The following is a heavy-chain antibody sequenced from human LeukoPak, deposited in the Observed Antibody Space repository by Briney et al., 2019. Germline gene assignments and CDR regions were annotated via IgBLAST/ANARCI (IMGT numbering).Heavy chain of an antibody. J-gene: IGHJ4*02. D-gene: IGHD5-18*01. CDR2: IYYSGST. CDR1: GGSISSYY. V-gene: IGHV4-59*08. Sequence: SETLSLTCTVSGGSISSYYWSWIRQPPGKGLEWIGYIYYSGSTNYNPSLKSRVTISVDTSKNQFSLKLSSVTAADTAVYYCARHFPGDSYGFAYFDYWGQGTLVTVSS. CDR3: ARHFPGDSYGFAYFDY.